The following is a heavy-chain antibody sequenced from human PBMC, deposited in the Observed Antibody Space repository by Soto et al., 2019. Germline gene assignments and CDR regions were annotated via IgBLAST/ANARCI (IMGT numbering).Heavy chain of an antibody. V-gene: IGHV1-46*01. J-gene: IGHJ6*02. D-gene: IGHD3-3*01. Sequence: GASVKVSCKASGYTFTSYYMHWVRQAPGQGLEWMGIINPSGGSTSYAQKFQGRVTMTRDTSTSTVYMELSSLRSEDTAVYYCAREPYERLLSEYYGMDVWGQGTTVTVSS. CDR3: AREPYERLLSEYYGMDV. CDR1: GYTFTSYY. CDR2: INPSGGST.